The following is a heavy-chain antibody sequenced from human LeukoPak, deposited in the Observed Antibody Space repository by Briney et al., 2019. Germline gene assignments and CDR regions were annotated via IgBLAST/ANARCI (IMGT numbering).Heavy chain of an antibody. CDR3: ARHAEKIDYGDSKYFYYYYMDV. V-gene: IGHV5-51*01. D-gene: IGHD4-17*01. CDR2: IYPGDSDT. CDR1: GYSFTSYW. Sequence: GESLKISCKGSGYSFTSYWIGWVRQMPEKGLEWMGIIYPGDSDTTYSPSFQGQVTISADKSINTAYLQWSSLKASDTAMYYCARHAEKIDYGDSKYFYYYYMDVWGKGTTVTVSS. J-gene: IGHJ6*03.